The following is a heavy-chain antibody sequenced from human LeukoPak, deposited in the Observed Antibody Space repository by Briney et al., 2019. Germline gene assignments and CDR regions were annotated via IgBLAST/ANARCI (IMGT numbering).Heavy chain of an antibody. J-gene: IGHJ4*02. D-gene: IGHD3-22*01. CDR1: GYSISMGYY. Sequence: PSETLSLTCTVSGYSISMGYYWGWIRQPPGKGLEWIGSIYHSGKTYSNSSLSSRVTISVDTSKNQISLKLSSVTAADTALYYCAKAQDSSGYYYDYWGQGTLVTVSS. CDR3: AKAQDSSGYYYDY. V-gene: IGHV4-38-2*02. CDR2: IYHSGKT.